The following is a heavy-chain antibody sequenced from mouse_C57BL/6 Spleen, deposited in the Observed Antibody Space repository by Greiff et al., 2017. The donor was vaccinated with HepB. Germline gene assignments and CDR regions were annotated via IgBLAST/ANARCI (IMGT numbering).Heavy chain of an antibody. Sequence: EVQLQESGPGLVKPSQSLSLTCSVTGYSITSGYYWNWIRQFPGNKLEWMGYISYDGSNNYNPSLKNRISITRDTSKNQFFLKLNSVTTEDTATYYCASYDYGYYFDYWGQGTTLTVSS. J-gene: IGHJ2*01. CDR2: ISYDGSN. CDR1: GYSITSGYY. CDR3: ASYDYGYYFDY. D-gene: IGHD2-4*01. V-gene: IGHV3-6*01.